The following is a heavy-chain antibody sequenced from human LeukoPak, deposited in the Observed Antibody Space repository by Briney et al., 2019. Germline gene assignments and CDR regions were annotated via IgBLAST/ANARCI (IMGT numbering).Heavy chain of an antibody. Sequence: GGSLRLSCAAPGFTFDDYGMSWVRQAPGKGLEWVSGINWNGGSTGYADSVKGRFTISRDNAKNSLYLQMNSLRAEDTALYYCARVGTYYDILAGYYSTYFDYWCQGTLVTVSS. J-gene: IGHJ4*02. V-gene: IGHV3-20*04. D-gene: IGHD3-9*01. CDR2: INWNGGST. CDR3: ARVGTYYDILAGYYSTYFDY. CDR1: GFTFDDYG.